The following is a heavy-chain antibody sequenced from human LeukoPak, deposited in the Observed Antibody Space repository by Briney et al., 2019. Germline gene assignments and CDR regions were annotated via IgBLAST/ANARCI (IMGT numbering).Heavy chain of an antibody. CDR1: GYTFTSYG. CDR3: ARGVRGVTTEYYYYYMDV. J-gene: IGHJ6*03. Sequence: GASVKVSCKASGYTFTSYGISWLRQAPGQGLEWMGWISAYNGNTNYAQKLQGRVTMTTDTSTSTAYMELRSLRSDDTAVYYCARGVRGVTTEYYYYYMDVWGKGTTVTVSS. CDR2: ISAYNGNT. D-gene: IGHD4-17*01. V-gene: IGHV1-18*01.